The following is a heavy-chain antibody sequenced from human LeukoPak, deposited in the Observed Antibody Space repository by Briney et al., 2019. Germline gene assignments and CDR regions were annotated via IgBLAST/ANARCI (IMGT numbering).Heavy chain of an antibody. CDR2: INPSGGST. CDR1: GYTFTSYY. J-gene: IGHJ4*02. CDR3: ARDLSSDFWSGLAPYFDY. D-gene: IGHD3-3*01. Sequence: GASVKVSCKASGYTFTSYYMHWVRQAPGQGLEWMGIINPSGGSTSYAQKFQGRVTMTRDTSTSTVYMELSSLRSEGTAVYYCARDLSSDFWSGLAPYFDYWGQGTLVTVSS. V-gene: IGHV1-46*01.